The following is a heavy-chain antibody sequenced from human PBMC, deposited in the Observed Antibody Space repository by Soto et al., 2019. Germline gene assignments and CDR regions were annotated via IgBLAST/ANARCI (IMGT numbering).Heavy chain of an antibody. CDR3: ARGVSWGHFDN. CDR2: IKYDGSEN. Sequence: EAQSVESGGGLVQPGGSLRLSCVMSGFSFGDYWVAWVRQAPGKGLAWVASIKYDGSENKYVDSVKGRFTISRDNAKNSLYLQMNSLRAEDTAVYYCARGVSWGHFDNWGQGSLVTVSS. V-gene: IGHV3-7*05. D-gene: IGHD7-27*01. CDR1: GFSFGDYW. J-gene: IGHJ4*02.